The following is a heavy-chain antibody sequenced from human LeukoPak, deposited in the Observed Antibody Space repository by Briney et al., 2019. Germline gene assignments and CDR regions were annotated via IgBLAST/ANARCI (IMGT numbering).Heavy chain of an antibody. CDR3: ATAPWGYSSGWYFFDY. V-gene: IGHV4-30-2*01. Sequence: PSQTLSLTCAVSGGSISSGGYSWSWIRQPPGKGLEWIGYIYHSGSTYYNPSLRSRVTISVDRSKNQFSLKLSSVTAADTAVYYCATAPWGYSSGWYFFDYWGQGTLVTVSS. CDR1: GGSISSGGYS. J-gene: IGHJ4*02. D-gene: IGHD6-19*01. CDR2: IYHSGST.